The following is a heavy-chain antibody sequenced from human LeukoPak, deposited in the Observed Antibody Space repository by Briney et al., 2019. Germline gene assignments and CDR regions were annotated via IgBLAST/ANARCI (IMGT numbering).Heavy chain of an antibody. Sequence: GGSLRLSCAASGFTFDDYAMHWVRQAPGKGLEWVSLISWDGGSTYYADSVKGRFTISRDNSKNSLYLQMNSLRAEDTALYYCAKDTSRFYYDSGPDYWGQGTLVTVSS. CDR1: GFTFDDYA. CDR2: ISWDGGST. J-gene: IGHJ4*02. V-gene: IGHV3-43D*03. CDR3: AKDTSRFYYDSGPDY. D-gene: IGHD3-22*01.